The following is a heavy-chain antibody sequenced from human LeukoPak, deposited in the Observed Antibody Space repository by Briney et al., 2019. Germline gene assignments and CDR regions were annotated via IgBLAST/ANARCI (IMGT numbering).Heavy chain of an antibody. CDR2: IYYSGST. J-gene: IGHJ5*02. CDR1: GGSISSSSYY. V-gene: IGHV4-39*07. Sequence: SGTLSLTCTVSGGSISSSSYYWGWIHQPPGKGLEWIGSIYYSGSTYYNPSLKSRVTISVDTSKNQFSLKLSSVTAADTAVYYCARRISSGWYGWFDPWGQGTLVTVSS. CDR3: ARRISSGWYGWFDP. D-gene: IGHD6-19*01.